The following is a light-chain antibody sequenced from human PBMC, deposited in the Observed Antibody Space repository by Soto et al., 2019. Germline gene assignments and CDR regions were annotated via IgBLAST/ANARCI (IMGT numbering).Light chain of an antibody. V-gene: IGKV3-11*01. CDR2: DAS. CDR1: QSVSSY. CDR3: QQRSNWRNT. Sequence: EIVLTQSPATLSLSPGERATLSCRASQSVSSYLAWYQQKPGQAPRLLIYDASTMATGIPARFSGSGSGTDFTLTISSLEPEDFAVYYCQQRSNWRNTFGQGTKLEIK. J-gene: IGKJ2*01.